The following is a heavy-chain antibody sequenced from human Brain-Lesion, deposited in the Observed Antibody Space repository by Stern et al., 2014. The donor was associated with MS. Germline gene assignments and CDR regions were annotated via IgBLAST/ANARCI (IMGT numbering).Heavy chain of an antibody. CDR2: IPTRGDK. Sequence: EMQLVESGGGLVQPGRSLRLSCAASGFTFSNYDMHWVRQVTGKGLEWVSAIPTRGDKTYPVSVKGRFTISRENAKNSLYLQMNSLTVGDTAVYYCARVAVAGMCDYWGPGTLVTVSS. CDR1: GFTFSNYD. V-gene: IGHV3-13*01. CDR3: ARVAVAGMCDY. D-gene: IGHD6-19*01. J-gene: IGHJ4*02.